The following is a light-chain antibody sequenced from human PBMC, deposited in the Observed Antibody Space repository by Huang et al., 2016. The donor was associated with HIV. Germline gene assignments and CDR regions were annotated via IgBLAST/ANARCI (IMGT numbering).Light chain of an antibody. V-gene: IGKV1-12*01. CDR3: QQASSFPLT. J-gene: IGKJ4*01. CDR1: QDISSW. Sequence: DIQMTQSPSSVSASVGDRVVITCRASQDISSWVAWYQQRPGKAPELLIFDESPLQNGVPSRFSGSGSGTDFVLTISSLQPEDFATYYCQQASSFPLTFGGGTKVEIK. CDR2: DES.